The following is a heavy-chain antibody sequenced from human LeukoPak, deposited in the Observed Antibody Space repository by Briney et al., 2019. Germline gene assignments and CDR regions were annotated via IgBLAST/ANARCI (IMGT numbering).Heavy chain of an antibody. V-gene: IGHV4-61*01. D-gene: IGHD6-19*01. CDR2: IYYSGST. CDR3: ARVGGSGWFDY. Sequence: SETLSLTCTVSGASVSSGLYYWSWIRQSPGKGLEWIGRIYYSGSTDCNTSLKSRVTISVDTSKNQFSPKLNSVTAADTAVYFCARVGGSGWFDYWGQGTLVAASS. CDR1: GASVSSGLYY. J-gene: IGHJ4*02.